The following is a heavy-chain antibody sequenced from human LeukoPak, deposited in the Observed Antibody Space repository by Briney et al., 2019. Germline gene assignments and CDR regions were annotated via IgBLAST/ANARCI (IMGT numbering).Heavy chain of an antibody. V-gene: IGHV3-48*03. CDR3: ARDSVNGPFVISLDL. Sequence: GRSLRLSCAAAGFSFSSYPMNWVRQAPGKGLEWVSHISSDGNTESYVDAPRGRFTMPRDNAKNSLFLLINSLRVEDTAVYYCARDSVNGPFVISLDLWGQGALVTVSS. J-gene: IGHJ4*02. D-gene: IGHD2-8*01. CDR1: GFSFSSYP. CDR2: ISSDGNTE.